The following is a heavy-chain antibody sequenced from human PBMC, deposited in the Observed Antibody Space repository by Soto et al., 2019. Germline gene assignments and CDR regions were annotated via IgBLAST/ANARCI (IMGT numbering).Heavy chain of an antibody. CDR3: AIGYCSSTSCYMGYYYYYGMDV. Sequence: QVQLVQSGAEVKKPGSSVKVSCKASGGTFSSYAISWVRQAPGQGLEWMGGLIPIFGTANYAQKFQGRVTITADESTSTAYMELSSLRSEDTAVYYCAIGYCSSTSCYMGYYYYYGMDVWGQGTTVTVSS. CDR2: LIPIFGTA. D-gene: IGHD2-2*02. V-gene: IGHV1-69*01. J-gene: IGHJ6*02. CDR1: GGTFSSYA.